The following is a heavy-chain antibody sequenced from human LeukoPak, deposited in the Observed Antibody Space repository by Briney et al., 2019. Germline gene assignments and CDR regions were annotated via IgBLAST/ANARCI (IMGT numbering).Heavy chain of an antibody. Sequence: SDALSLTCIVSGRSFSSTSYYWGWIRQPPGKGLEWIGSIYYSGSTYYNRSLKSRVTISVDTSKNQFSLKLSPVTAADTAVYYCARDPRSYYYDSSGYVLGYWGQGTLVTVSS. CDR3: ARDPRSYYYDSSGYVLGY. V-gene: IGHV4-39*07. CDR2: IYYSGST. D-gene: IGHD3-22*01. J-gene: IGHJ4*02. CDR1: GRSFSSTSYY.